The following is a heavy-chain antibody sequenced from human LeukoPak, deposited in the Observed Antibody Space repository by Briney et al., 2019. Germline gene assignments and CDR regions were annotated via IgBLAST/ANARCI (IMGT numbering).Heavy chain of an antibody. Sequence: GGSLRLSCAPSGFTFTTYAINWVRQAPGKGLEWVSGISGDGDKAYYADSVKGRFTISRDNSKNTVSLQMSSLRGEDTALYYCAKDLALAGTGGGFDVWGQGTRVAVSS. V-gene: IGHV3-23*01. CDR2: ISGDGDKA. J-gene: IGHJ3*01. CDR1: GFTFTTYA. CDR3: AKDLALAGTGGGFDV. D-gene: IGHD6-19*01.